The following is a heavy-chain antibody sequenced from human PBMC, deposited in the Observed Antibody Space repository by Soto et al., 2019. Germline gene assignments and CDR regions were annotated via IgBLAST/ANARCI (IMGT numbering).Heavy chain of an antibody. J-gene: IGHJ6*02. CDR2: IIPIFGTA. Sequence: QVQLVQSGAEVKKPGSSVKVSCKASGDTFSSYAISWVRRAPGQGLEWMGGIIPIFGTANYAQKFQGRVTITADESTSTAYMELSSLRSEDTAVYYCARDGSGYRSRASPRDVWGQGTTVTVSS. V-gene: IGHV1-69*01. D-gene: IGHD3-22*01. CDR1: GDTFSSYA. CDR3: ARDGSGYRSRASPRDV.